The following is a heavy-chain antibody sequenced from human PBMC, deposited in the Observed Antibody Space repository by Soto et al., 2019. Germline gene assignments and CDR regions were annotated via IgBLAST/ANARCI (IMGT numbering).Heavy chain of an antibody. V-gene: IGHV3-30*18. CDR3: AKGGRSIQLWFLFGY. D-gene: IGHD5-18*01. CDR1: GFTFSSYG. Sequence: GGSLRLSCAASGFTFSSYGMHWVRQAQGKGLEWVAVISYDGSNKYYADSVKGRFTISRDNSKNTLYLQMNSLRAEDTAVYYCAKGGRSIQLWFLFGYWGQGTLVTVSS. J-gene: IGHJ4*02. CDR2: ISYDGSNK.